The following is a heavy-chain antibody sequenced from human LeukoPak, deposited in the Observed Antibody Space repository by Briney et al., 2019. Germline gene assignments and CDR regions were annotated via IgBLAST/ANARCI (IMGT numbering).Heavy chain of an antibody. J-gene: IGHJ4*02. V-gene: IGHV3-74*01. D-gene: IGHD1-7*01. CDR2: INSDGSST. CDR3: AKDRTGTTFSASDY. Sequence: GGSLRLSCAASGFTFSSYWMPWVRHAPGKGLVWVSRINSDGSSTSYADSVKGRFTISRDNSKNTLYLQMNSLRAEDTAVYYCAKDRTGTTFSASDYWGQGTLVTVSS. CDR1: GFTFSSYW.